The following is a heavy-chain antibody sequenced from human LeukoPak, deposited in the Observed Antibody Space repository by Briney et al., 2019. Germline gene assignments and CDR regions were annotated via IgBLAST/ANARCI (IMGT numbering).Heavy chain of an antibody. J-gene: IGHJ4*02. Sequence: GASVKVSCKASGHTFTGYYMHWVRQAPGQGLEWLGWINPNSGVTNYAQKFQGRITMTRDTSITTVYMELSSLTSDDTAVYYCGSGQWLVGVFHWGQGTLVTVSS. V-gene: IGHV1-2*02. CDR1: GHTFTGYY. CDR2: INPNSGVT. D-gene: IGHD6-19*01. CDR3: GSGQWLVGVFH.